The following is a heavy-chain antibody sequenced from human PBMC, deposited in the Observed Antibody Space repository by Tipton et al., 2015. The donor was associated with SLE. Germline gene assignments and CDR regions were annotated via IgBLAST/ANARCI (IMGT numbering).Heavy chain of an antibody. CDR1: GGSITTHY. D-gene: IGHD4-23*01. CDR2: IFYNGGT. Sequence: TLSLTCTISGGSITTHYWSWIRQTPGKGLEWIAYIFYNGGTNQNPSLMNRVVMSADPAKRQLALNLNSVTAADTAVYYCATSNSFGGNSLYWGQGTLVTVSS. V-gene: IGHV4-59*11. CDR3: ATSNSFGGNSLY. J-gene: IGHJ4*02.